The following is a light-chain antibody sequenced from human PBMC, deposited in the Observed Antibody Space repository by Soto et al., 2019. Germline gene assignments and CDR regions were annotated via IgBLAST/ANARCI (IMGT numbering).Light chain of an antibody. V-gene: IGKV3-11*01. CDR1: QSVSSY. CDR2: DAS. Sequence: EIVLTQSPATLSLSPGERATLSCRASQSVSSYLAWYQQKPGQAPRLLIYDASNRATGIPARFSGSGSGTDFTLTISSLYPEDFAVYYCQQRSNWIWTFGQGTQV. CDR3: QQRSNWIWT. J-gene: IGKJ1*01.